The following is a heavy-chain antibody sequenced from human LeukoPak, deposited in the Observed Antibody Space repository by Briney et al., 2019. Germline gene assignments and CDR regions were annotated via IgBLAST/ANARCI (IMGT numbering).Heavy chain of an antibody. CDR3: TRESGPYCPFGC. J-gene: IGHJ4*02. CDR1: GGSITSTNW. CDR2: ISLTGRT. V-gene: IGHV4-4*02. D-gene: IGHD1-26*01. Sequence: SETLSLTCGVSGGSITSTNWWSLVRQPPGQGLEWIGEISLTGRTNYNPSLIGRVIMSLDESRNQLSLTLTSVTAADTAMYYCTRESGPYCPFGCWGQGTLVVVPS.